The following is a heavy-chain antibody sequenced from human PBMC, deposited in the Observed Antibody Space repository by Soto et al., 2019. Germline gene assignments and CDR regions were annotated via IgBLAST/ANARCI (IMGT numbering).Heavy chain of an antibody. V-gene: IGHV3-23*01. D-gene: IGHD3-10*01. Sequence: PGGSLRLFCAASGLNFSNYAISWVRPPPGKGLEWVSVISGSGDFTYYADSVKGRFTISRDNPKNTIYLQMNSLRAEDTAVYYCAKGFYGSGSYYNERAFDSWGQGTLVTVSS. CDR1: GLNFSNYA. J-gene: IGHJ4*02. CDR3: AKGFYGSGSYYNERAFDS. CDR2: ISGSGDFT.